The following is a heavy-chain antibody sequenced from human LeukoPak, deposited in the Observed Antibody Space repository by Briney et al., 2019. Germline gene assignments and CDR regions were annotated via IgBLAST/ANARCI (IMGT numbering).Heavy chain of an antibody. D-gene: IGHD3-10*01. V-gene: IGHV4-4*07. CDR1: GGSISLYY. Sequence: SETLSLTCTVPGGSISLYYWSWIRQPAGKGLEWIGRIYTSGTADYNPSLKSRVIMSVNTSKSQFSLKLSSVTAADTAVYFCARGGSGAFDFWGQGTMVTVSS. J-gene: IGHJ3*01. CDR3: ARGGSGAFDF. CDR2: IYTSGTA.